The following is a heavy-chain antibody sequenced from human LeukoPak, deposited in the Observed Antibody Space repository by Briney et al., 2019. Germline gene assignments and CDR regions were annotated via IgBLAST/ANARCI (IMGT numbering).Heavy chain of an antibody. CDR1: GGSFSGYY. Sequence: SETLSLTCAVYGGSFSGYYWSWIRQPPGKGLEWIGEINHSGSTNYNPSLKSRVTISVDTTKNQFSLKLSSVTAADTAVYYCARRRGAFDIWGQGTMVTVSS. V-gene: IGHV4-34*01. J-gene: IGHJ3*02. CDR2: INHSGST. CDR3: ARRRGAFDI. D-gene: IGHD3-10*01.